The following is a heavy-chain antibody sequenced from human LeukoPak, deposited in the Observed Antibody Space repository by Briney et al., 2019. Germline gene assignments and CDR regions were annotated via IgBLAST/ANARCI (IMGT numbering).Heavy chain of an antibody. CDR3: ATHSYYYGSGSYPRYLDY. J-gene: IGHJ4*02. D-gene: IGHD3-10*01. V-gene: IGHV3-20*04. Sequence: GGSLRLSCAASGFTFEDNGMSWVRQAPGKGLEWVSGLNWNGGSTGYADSVKGRFTISRDNARNSLYLQMNSLRTEDTALYYCATHSYYYGSGSYPRYLDYWGQGTLVTVSA. CDR1: GFTFEDNG. CDR2: LNWNGGST.